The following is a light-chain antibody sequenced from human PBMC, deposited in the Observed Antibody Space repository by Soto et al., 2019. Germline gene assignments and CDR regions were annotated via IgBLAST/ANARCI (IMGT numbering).Light chain of an antibody. J-gene: IGKJ2*01. CDR3: QQYDRTPLYT. Sequence: EVVLTQSPGTLSLSPGEKATLSCRATQSVDTNFLAWYQQRPGQAPRLLIYATSRRASGIPDRFSAGGSGTDFPLTLGRLEPEDFAVYYCQQYDRTPLYTFGQGTKLEI. V-gene: IGKV3-20*01. CDR2: ATS. CDR1: QSVDTNF.